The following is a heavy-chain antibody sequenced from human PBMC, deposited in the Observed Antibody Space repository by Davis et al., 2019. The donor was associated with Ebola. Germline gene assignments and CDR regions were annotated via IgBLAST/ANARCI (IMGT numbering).Heavy chain of an antibody. CDR2: IYYSGST. D-gene: IGHD3-3*01. Sequence: SETLSLTCTVSGGSISSYYWNWIRQPPGKGLEWIGYIYYSGSTNYNPSLKSRVTISVDTSKNQFSLKLSSVTAADTAVYYCARDREYYDFWSRYYYYYGMDVWGQGTTVTVSS. CDR3: ARDREYYDFWSRYYYYYGMDV. V-gene: IGHV4-59*01. CDR1: GGSISSYY. J-gene: IGHJ6*02.